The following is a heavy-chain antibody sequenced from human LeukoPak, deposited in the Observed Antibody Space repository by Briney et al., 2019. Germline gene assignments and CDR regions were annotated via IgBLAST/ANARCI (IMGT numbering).Heavy chain of an antibody. D-gene: IGHD3-10*01. CDR2: INHSGST. CDR3: ARGRSTMVRGVTFYYYYMDV. J-gene: IGHJ6*03. CDR1: GGSISSYY. V-gene: IGHV4-34*01. Sequence: SETLSLTCSVSGGSISSYYWSWIRQPPGKGLEWIGEINHSGSTNYNPSLKSRVTISVDTSKNQFSLKLSSVTAADTAVYYCARGRSTMVRGVTFYYYYMDVWGKGTTVTVSS.